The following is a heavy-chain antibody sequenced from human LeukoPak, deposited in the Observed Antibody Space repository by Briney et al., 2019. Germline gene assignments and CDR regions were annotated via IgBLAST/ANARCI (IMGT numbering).Heavy chain of an antibody. D-gene: IGHD4-17*01. J-gene: IGHJ4*02. CDR3: AKDRQYGDYGGGDFFDS. CDR2: INWVGDTS. V-gene: IGHV3-43D*03. CDR1: GFTFDDYA. Sequence: GGSLRLSCAASGFTFDDYAMHWVRQAPGKGLQWICSINWVGDTSSYADSVKGRFTVSRDNTKGSLYLQMHSLRSEDTALYYCAKDRQYGDYGGGDFFDSWGQGTLVTVSS.